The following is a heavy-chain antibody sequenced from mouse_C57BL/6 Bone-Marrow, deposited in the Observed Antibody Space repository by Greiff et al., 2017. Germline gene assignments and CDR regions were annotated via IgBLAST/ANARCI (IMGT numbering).Heavy chain of an antibody. CDR2: IYPSDSYT. V-gene: IGHV1-69*01. J-gene: IGHJ2*01. CDR3: ARVYDGYYFYFDV. Sequence: QVQLQQPGAELVMPGASVKLSCKASGYTFTSYWMHWVKQRPGQGLEWIGKIYPSDSYTNYNQKFKGKATLTVDKSSSTAYMQLSSLTSEDSAVYYCARVYDGYYFYFDVWGQGTTLTVSS. D-gene: IGHD2-3*01. CDR1: GYTFTSYW.